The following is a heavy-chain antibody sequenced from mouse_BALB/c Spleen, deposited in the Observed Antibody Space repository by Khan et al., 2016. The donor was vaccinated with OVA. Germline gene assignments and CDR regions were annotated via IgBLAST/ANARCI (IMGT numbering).Heavy chain of an antibody. J-gene: IGHJ2*01. Sequence: QLVESGGGLVQPGGSRKLSCAASGFTFSGFGMHWVRQAPEKGLEWVAFIGTGSSTIYYADTVKGRFTISRDNPKKTLFLQMTSLRSEDTAMYFCARTGYYYFDYWGQGTTLTVSS. CDR1: GFTFSGFG. CDR3: ARTGYYYFDY. V-gene: IGHV5-17*02. CDR2: IGTGSSTI. D-gene: IGHD2-3*01.